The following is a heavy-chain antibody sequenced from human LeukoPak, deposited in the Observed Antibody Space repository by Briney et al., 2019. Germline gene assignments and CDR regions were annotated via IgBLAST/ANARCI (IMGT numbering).Heavy chain of an antibody. V-gene: IGHV3-23*01. CDR2: ISGSGGST. CDR3: AKDPRIAVALYYFDY. CDR1: GFTFSSYA. D-gene: IGHD6-19*01. J-gene: IGHJ4*02. Sequence: GGSLRLSCAASGFTFSSYAMSWVRQAPGRGLEWVSAISGSGGSTYYADSVKGRFTISRDNSKNTLYLQMNSLRAEDTAVYYCAKDPRIAVALYYFDYWGQGTLVTVSS.